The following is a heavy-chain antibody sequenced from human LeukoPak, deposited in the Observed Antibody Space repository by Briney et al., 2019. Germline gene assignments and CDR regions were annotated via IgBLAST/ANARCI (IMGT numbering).Heavy chain of an antibody. CDR2: IYYSGST. CDR3: ARAVWFGELLTGGLDY. Sequence: SETLSLTCTVSGGSTSSYYWSWIRQPPGKGLEWIGYIYYSGSTNYSPSLKSRVTISVDTSKNQFSLKLSSVTAADTAVYYCARAVWFGELLTGGLDYWGQGTLVTVSS. CDR1: GGSTSSYY. V-gene: IGHV4-59*08. D-gene: IGHD3-10*01. J-gene: IGHJ4*02.